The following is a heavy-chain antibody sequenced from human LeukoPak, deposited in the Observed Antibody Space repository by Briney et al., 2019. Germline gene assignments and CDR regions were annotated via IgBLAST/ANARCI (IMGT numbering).Heavy chain of an antibody. CDR1: GFTFSSYW. D-gene: IGHD4-11*01. J-gene: IGHJ4*02. V-gene: IGHV3-7*01. CDR3: ARDSSGTTFDY. CDR2: ISHDGSEK. Sequence: GGSLRLSCAASGFTFSSYWMSWVRQAPGKGLEWVGQISHDGSEKHYGDSVRGRFTFSRDNAKNSLYLQMNSLRADDTAVYYCARDSSGTTFDYWGQGTLVTVSS.